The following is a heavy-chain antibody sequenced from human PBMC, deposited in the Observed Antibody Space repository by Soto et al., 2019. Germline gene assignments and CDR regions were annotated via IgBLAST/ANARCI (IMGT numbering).Heavy chain of an antibody. V-gene: IGHV4-39*01. CDR3: ARRQKLLWFGESHWFDP. D-gene: IGHD3-10*01. Sequence: SETLSLTCTVSGGSISGSSYYWGWIRQPPGKGLEWIGSIYYSGSTYYNPSLKSRVTISVDTSKNQFSLKLSSVTAADTAVYYCARRQKLLWFGESHWFDPWGQGTLVTVSS. CDR1: GGSISGSSYY. J-gene: IGHJ5*02. CDR2: IYYSGST.